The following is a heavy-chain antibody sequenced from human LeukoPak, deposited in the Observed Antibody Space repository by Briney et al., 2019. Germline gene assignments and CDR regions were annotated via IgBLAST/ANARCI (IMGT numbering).Heavy chain of an antibody. J-gene: IGHJ4*02. V-gene: IGHV1-2*02. CDR1: GYIFTGYY. CDR3: ASIRVDTVTLNTALAMI. Sequence: ASVKVSCKASGYIFTGYYMHWVRQAPGQGLEWMGWINPNSGGTNYAQKFQGRVTMTRDTSISTAYMELSRLRSDDTAVYYCASIRVDTVTLNTALAMIWGQGTLVTVSS. D-gene: IGHD4-17*01. CDR2: INPNSGGT.